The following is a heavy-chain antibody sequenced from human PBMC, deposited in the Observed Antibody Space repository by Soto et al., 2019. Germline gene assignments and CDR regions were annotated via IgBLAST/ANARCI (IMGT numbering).Heavy chain of an antibody. Sequence: GSLRLSCAASGFTFSSYGMHWVRQAPGKGLEWVAVIWYDGSNKYYAGSVKGRFTISRDNSKNTLYLQIDGLRVEDTAVYYCARDGSYDSQHDYWGQGTLVTVSS. J-gene: IGHJ4*02. CDR2: IWYDGSNK. D-gene: IGHD3-22*01. CDR3: ARDGSYDSQHDY. CDR1: GFTFSSYG. V-gene: IGHV3-33*01.